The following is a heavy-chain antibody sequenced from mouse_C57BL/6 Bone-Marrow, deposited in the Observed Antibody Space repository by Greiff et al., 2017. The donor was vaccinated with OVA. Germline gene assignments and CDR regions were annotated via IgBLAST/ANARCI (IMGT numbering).Heavy chain of an antibody. V-gene: IGHV5-12*01. CDR2: ISNGGGSP. CDR1: GFTFSDYY. CDR3: ARHAVTTDYYAMDY. D-gene: IGHD2-2*01. J-gene: IGHJ4*01. Sequence: EVMLVESGGGLVQPGGSLKLSCAASGFTFSDYYMYWVRQTPEKRLEWVAYISNGGGSPYYPDPVKGRFTISRDNAKNTLYLQMSRLKSEDTAMYYCARHAVTTDYYAMDYWGQGTSVTVSS.